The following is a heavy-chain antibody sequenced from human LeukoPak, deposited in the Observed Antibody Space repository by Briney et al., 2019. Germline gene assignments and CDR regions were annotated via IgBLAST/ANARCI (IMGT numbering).Heavy chain of an antibody. CDR3: ARGRYCSSTSCYYAFGI. CDR2: INHSGST. V-gene: IGHV4-34*01. CDR1: GGSFSGYY. D-gene: IGHD2-2*01. J-gene: IGHJ3*02. Sequence: SETLSLTCAVYGGSFSGYYWSWIRQPPGKGLEWIGEINHSGSTNYNPSLKSRVTISVDTSKNQFSLKLSSVTAADTAVYYCARGRYCSSTSCYYAFGIWGQGAMVTVSS.